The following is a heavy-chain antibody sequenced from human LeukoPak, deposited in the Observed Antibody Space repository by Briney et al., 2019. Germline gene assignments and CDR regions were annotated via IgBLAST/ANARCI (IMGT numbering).Heavy chain of an antibody. D-gene: IGHD6-13*01. Sequence: SETLSLTCTVSGDSITTHYWNWIRQPPGKGLEWIGRIYTSGSTNYNPSLKSRVTMSVDTSKNQFSLKLSSVTAADTAVYYCARDRGESSSWPYYFDYWGQGTLVTVSS. V-gene: IGHV4-4*07. J-gene: IGHJ4*02. CDR2: IYTSGST. CDR1: GDSITTHY. CDR3: ARDRGESSSWPYYFDY.